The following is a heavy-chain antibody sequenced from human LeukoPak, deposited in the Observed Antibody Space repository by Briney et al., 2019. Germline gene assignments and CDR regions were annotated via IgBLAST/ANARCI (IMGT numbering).Heavy chain of an antibody. CDR3: GSQLAFVVVPAAIPWFDP. Sequence: SETLSLTCTVSGGSISSSSYYWGWIRQPPGKGLEWIGSIYYSGSTYYNPSLKSRVTISVDTSKNQFSLKLSSVTAADTAVYYCGSQLAFVVVPAAIPWFDPWGQGTLVTVSS. J-gene: IGHJ5*02. V-gene: IGHV4-39*01. D-gene: IGHD2-2*01. CDR2: IYYSGST. CDR1: GGSISSSSYY.